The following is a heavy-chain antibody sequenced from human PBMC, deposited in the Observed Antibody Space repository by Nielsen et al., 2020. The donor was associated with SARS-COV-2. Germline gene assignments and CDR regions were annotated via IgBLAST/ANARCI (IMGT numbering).Heavy chain of an antibody. CDR1: GGSISSSSYY. CDR2: IYYSGST. V-gene: IGHV4-39*01. Sequence: SETLSLTCTVSGGSISSSSYYWGWIRQPPGKGLEWIGSIYYSGSTYYNPSLKSRVTISVDTSKNQFSLKLSSVTAADTAVYYCAHNSKHYYYGMDVWGQGTTVTVSS. D-gene: IGHD1-1*01. CDR3: AHNSKHYYYGMDV. J-gene: IGHJ6*02.